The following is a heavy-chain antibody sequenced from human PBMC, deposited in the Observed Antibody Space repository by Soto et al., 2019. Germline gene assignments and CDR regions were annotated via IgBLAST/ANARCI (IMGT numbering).Heavy chain of an antibody. V-gene: IGHV5-51*01. Sequence: PGESLKISCKGSGYSFTSYWIGWVRQMPGKGLEWMGIIYPGDSDTRYSPSFQGQVTISADKSISTAYLHWSSLKASDTAMYYCATRGRIAARPSYYYMDVWGKGTTVTVSS. D-gene: IGHD6-6*01. J-gene: IGHJ6*03. CDR3: ATRGRIAARPSYYYMDV. CDR2: IYPGDSDT. CDR1: GYSFTSYW.